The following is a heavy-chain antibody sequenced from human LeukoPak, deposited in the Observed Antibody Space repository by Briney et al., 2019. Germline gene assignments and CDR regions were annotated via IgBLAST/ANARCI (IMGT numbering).Heavy chain of an antibody. V-gene: IGHV1-46*01. D-gene: IGHD6-6*01. CDR1: GYTFPSYF. CDR3: ARTAARRFDY. CDR2: INPTGGST. J-gene: IGHJ4*02. Sequence: VSVKVSCKASGYTFPSYFMHWVRQAPGQGLGWMGIINPTGGSTTYAQKFQGRVTMTRDTSTSTVYMELSSLRSDDTAVYYCARTAARRFDYWGQGTLVTVSS.